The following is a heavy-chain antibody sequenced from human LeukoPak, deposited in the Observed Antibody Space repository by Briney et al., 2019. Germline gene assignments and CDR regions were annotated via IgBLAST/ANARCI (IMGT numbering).Heavy chain of an antibody. CDR1: GFTFSRYA. J-gene: IGHJ4*02. CDR3: AKEDVAYCGGDCYTN. D-gene: IGHD2-21*02. CDR2: ISGSGGST. Sequence: GGSLRLSCAASGFTFSRYAMSWVRQAPGKGLEWVSAISGSGGSTYYADSVKGRFTISRDNSKNTLYLQMNSLRAEDTAVYYCAKEDVAYCGGDCYTNWGQGTLVTVSS. V-gene: IGHV3-23*01.